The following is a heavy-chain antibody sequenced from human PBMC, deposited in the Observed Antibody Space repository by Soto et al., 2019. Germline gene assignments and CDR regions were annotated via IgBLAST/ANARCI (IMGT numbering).Heavy chain of an antibody. V-gene: IGHV1-69*01. Sequence: QVQLLQSGDEVKKPGSSVKVSCKASGGSFSSYAFSWVRQAPGQGLEWMGGIIPSFGTPNYAQRFQGRVTISADESTTTVYMDLRRLRSEDTAVYYCARGSSSTVGPTGWFDPWGQGTLVTVSS. CDR2: IIPSFGTP. D-gene: IGHD1-26*01. J-gene: IGHJ5*02. CDR1: GGSFSSYA. CDR3: ARGSSSTVGPTGWFDP.